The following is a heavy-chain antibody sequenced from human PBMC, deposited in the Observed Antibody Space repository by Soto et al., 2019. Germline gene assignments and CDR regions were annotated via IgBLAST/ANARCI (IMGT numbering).Heavy chain of an antibody. CDR3: ARDGYYDSSGYYEGSFDY. D-gene: IGHD3-22*01. CDR1: GFTFSSYS. CDR2: ISSSSSYI. V-gene: IGHV3-21*01. J-gene: IGHJ4*02. Sequence: PGGSLRLSCAASGFTFSSYSMNWVRQAPGKGREWVSSISSSSSYIYYADSVKGRFTISRDNAKNSLYLQMNSLRAEDTAVYYCARDGYYDSSGYYEGSFDYWGQGTLVTVSS.